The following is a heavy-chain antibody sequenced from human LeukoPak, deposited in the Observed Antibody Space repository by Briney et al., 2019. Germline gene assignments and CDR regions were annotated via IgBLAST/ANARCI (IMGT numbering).Heavy chain of an antibody. CDR3: AATLTISHFPFDY. Sequence: SQTLSLTCSVSGVSASSGNYYWSWIRQPSGKGLEWIGYIHHSGGTYCNPSLNSRVTIALDRPKSQFSLKLSSVTAADTAVYYCAATLTISHFPFDYWGQGALVTVSS. J-gene: IGHJ4*02. V-gene: IGHV4-30-2*01. CDR2: IHHSGGT. CDR1: GVSASSGNYY. D-gene: IGHD2-2*01.